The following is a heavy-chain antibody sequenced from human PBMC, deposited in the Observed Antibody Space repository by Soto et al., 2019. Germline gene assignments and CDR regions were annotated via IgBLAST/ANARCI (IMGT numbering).Heavy chain of an antibody. Sequence: EASVKVSCKASGYTFTSYAMHWVRQAPGQRLEWMGWINAGNGNTKYSQKFQGRVTITRDTSASTAYMELSSLRSEDTAVYYCARARSRIQLPFDIWGQGTMVTVSS. V-gene: IGHV1-3*01. D-gene: IGHD5-18*01. CDR1: GYTFTSYA. J-gene: IGHJ3*02. CDR3: ARARSRIQLPFDI. CDR2: INAGNGNT.